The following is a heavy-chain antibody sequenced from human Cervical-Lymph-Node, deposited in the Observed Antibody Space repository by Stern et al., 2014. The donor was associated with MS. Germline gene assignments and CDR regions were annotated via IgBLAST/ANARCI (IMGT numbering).Heavy chain of an antibody. V-gene: IGHV3-30*18. CDR1: GFTFSNYG. D-gene: IGHD5-24*01. Sequence: VQLVESGGGVVQPGRSLRLSCAASGFTFSNYGMHWVRQAPGKGLEWVAVISSDGNNKFYADSVKGRFTISRDNSKNTLYLQMNSLRSEDTAVYYCTKVEVATINFYFDYWGQGSLVTVSS. CDR3: TKVEVATINFYFDY. CDR2: ISSDGNNK. J-gene: IGHJ4*02.